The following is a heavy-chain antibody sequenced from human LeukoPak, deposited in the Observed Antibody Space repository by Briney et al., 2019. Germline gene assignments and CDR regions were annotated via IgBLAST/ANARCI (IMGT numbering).Heavy chain of an antibody. Sequence: GGSLRLSCTASGFTFSVAAMTWVRQAPGKGLEWVSLIGASGESTYYADSVKGRFTISRDNSKNTLSLQMNSLRVEDTAMYFCAKDIQLSTWGLGTMVTVSS. V-gene: IGHV3-23*01. CDR2: IGASGEST. CDR1: GFTFSVAA. J-gene: IGHJ3*01. CDR3: AKDIQLST. D-gene: IGHD5-24*01.